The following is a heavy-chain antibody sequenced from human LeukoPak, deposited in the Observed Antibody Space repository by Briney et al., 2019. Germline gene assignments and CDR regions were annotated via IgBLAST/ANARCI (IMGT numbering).Heavy chain of an antibody. D-gene: IGHD3-22*01. CDR3: ARGRNYYDSSRYYNEGEAFDI. CDR1: GGTFSSYA. J-gene: IGHJ3*02. CDR2: IIPIFGTE. Sequence: ASVKVSCKASGGTFSSYAISRVRQAPGQGLEWMGGIIPIFGTENYAQKFQGRVTITADESTSTAYMELSSLRSENTAVYYCARGRNYYDSSRYYNEGEAFDIWGQGTMVTVSS. V-gene: IGHV1-69*13.